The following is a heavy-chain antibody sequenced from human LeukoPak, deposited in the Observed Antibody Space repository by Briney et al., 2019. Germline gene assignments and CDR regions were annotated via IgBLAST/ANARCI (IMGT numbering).Heavy chain of an antibody. CDR1: GFTFSSYA. CDR3: ARTYYYDSSGYSSWFDP. J-gene: IGHJ5*02. Sequence: PGRSLRLSCAASGFTFSSYAMHWVRQAPGKGLEWVAVISYDGSNKYYADSVKGRFTISRDNSKNTLYLQMNSLRAEDTAVYYCARTYYYDSSGYSSWFDPWGQGTLVTVSS. D-gene: IGHD3-22*01. V-gene: IGHV3-30-3*01. CDR2: ISYDGSNK.